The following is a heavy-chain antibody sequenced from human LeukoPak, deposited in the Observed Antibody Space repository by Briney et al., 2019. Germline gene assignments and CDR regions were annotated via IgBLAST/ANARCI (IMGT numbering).Heavy chain of an antibody. V-gene: IGHV4-59*08. CDR1: GGSISSYY. CDR3: ARGLENYYGSGSYIDY. J-gene: IGHJ4*02. Sequence: SETLSLTCTVSGGSISSYYWSWIRQPPGKGLEWIGYIYYSGSTNYNPSPKSRVTISVDTSKNQFSLKLSSVTAADTAVYYCARGLENYYGSGSYIDYWGQGTLVTVSS. CDR2: IYYSGST. D-gene: IGHD3-10*01.